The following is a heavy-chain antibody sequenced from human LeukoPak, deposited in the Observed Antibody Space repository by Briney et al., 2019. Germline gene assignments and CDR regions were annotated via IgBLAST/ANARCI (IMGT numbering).Heavy chain of an antibody. CDR1: GFTFSSYW. J-gene: IGHJ3*02. Sequence: GGSLRLSCAASGFTFSSYWMTWVRQTPGKGLEWVANIKQDGSEKDYVDSVKGRFTISRDNAKNSLYLQMNSLRAEDTAVYYCARVRGGYRSSTSCSLGFGAFDIWGQGTMVTVSS. CDR3: ARVRGGYRSSTSCSLGFGAFDI. V-gene: IGHV3-7*03. D-gene: IGHD2-2*01. CDR2: IKQDGSEK.